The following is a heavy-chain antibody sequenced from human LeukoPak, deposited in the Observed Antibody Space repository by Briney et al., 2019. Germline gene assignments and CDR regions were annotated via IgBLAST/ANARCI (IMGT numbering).Heavy chain of an antibody. V-gene: IGHV3-48*04. J-gene: IGHJ6*03. CDR2: ISSSSSTI. CDR1: GFTFSSYS. CDR3: ARGSLNCRYYDSSYYMDV. Sequence: GGSLTLSCAPSGFTFSSYSVNWVRPPAGRGLEWVGYISSSSSTIYYAASEKARYTISRDNAKNSLYLKMTSLRVEDTAVYDCARGSLNCRYYDSSYYMDVWGKGTTVTVSS. D-gene: IGHD3-22*01.